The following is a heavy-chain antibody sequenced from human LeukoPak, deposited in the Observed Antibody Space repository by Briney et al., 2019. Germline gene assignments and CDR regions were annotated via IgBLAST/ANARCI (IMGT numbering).Heavy chain of an antibody. V-gene: IGHV4-59*08. J-gene: IGHJ6*02. CDR2: IYYSGST. Sequence: SETLSLTCTVSGGSISSYYWSWIRQPPGEGLEWIGYIYYSGSTNYNPSLKSRVTISVDTSKNQFSLKLSSVTAADTAVYYCASSLRYFDWTLRFGMDVWGQGTTVTVSS. D-gene: IGHD3-9*01. CDR3: ASSLRYFDWTLRFGMDV. CDR1: GGSISSYY.